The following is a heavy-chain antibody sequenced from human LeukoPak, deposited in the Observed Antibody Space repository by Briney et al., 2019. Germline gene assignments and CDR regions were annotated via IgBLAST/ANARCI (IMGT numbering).Heavy chain of an antibody. V-gene: IGHV4-61*02. CDR2: IYTNGST. J-gene: IGHJ6*03. D-gene: IGHD3-22*01. CDR3: ARLPIYYYDSSGYYDSYYYYMDV. CDR1: GGSISSGSYY. Sequence: PSETLSLTCTVSGGSISSGSYYWSWIRQPAGKGLEWIGRIYTNGSTNYNPSLKSRVTTSVDTSKNQFSLKLSSVTAADTAVYYCARLPIYYYDSSGYYDSYYYYMDVWGKGTTVTISS.